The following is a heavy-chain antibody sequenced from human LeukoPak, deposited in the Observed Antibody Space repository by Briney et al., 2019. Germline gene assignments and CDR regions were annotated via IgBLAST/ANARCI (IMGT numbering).Heavy chain of an antibody. J-gene: IGHJ4*02. D-gene: IGHD5-24*01. CDR1: GYSISSGYY. CDR2: IYHSGST. CDR3: ARRRDGYNFGSFYFDY. Sequence: PSETLSLTCTVSGYSISSGYYWDWIRQSPGKGLEWIGSIYHSGSTYYNPSLKSRITISIDTSKNQFSLNLSSVTAADTAVYYCARRRDGYNFGSFYFDYWGQGILVTVSS. V-gene: IGHV4-38-2*02.